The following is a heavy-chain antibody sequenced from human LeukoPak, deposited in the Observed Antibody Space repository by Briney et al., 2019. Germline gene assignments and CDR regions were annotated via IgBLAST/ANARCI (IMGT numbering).Heavy chain of an antibody. J-gene: IGHJ4*02. CDR1: GFMFSSYS. Sequence: GGSLRLSCAASGFMFSSYSMNWVRQAPGKGLEWVSSISSSSSYIYYADSVKGRFTISRDNAKNSLYLQMNSLRAEDTAVYYCARPLRDYCSSTSCYYFDYWGQGTLVTVSS. CDR2: ISSSSSYI. D-gene: IGHD2-2*01. CDR3: ARPLRDYCSSTSCYYFDY. V-gene: IGHV3-21*01.